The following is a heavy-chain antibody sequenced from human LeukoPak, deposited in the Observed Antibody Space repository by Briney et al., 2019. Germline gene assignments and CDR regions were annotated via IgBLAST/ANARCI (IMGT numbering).Heavy chain of an antibody. CDR2: ISGSGGST. V-gene: IGHV3-23*01. D-gene: IGHD3-10*01. Sequence: GGSLRLSCAASGFTFSSYAMSWVRQARGKGLEWVSAISGSGGSTYYADSVKGRFTISRDNAKNSQYLQMNSLRAEDTAVYYCARDTDRGVIGVYWGQGTLVTVSS. CDR1: GFTFSSYA. CDR3: ARDTDRGVIGVY. J-gene: IGHJ4*02.